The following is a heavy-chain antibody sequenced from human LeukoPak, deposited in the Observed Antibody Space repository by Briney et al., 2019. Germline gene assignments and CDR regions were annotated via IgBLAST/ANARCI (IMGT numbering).Heavy chain of an antibody. V-gene: IGHV3-53*01. CDR2: IYSGGST. D-gene: IGHD3-9*01. Sequence: PGGSLRLSCAASGFAVSNNDMSWVRQAPGKGLDWVSTIYSGGSTYYADSVKGRFTISRDNSKKTLYLEMNSLRAGDTAIYYCAKASHDILTGYSGASFDYWGQGTLVTVSS. CDR1: GFAVSNND. J-gene: IGHJ4*02. CDR3: AKASHDILTGYSGASFDY.